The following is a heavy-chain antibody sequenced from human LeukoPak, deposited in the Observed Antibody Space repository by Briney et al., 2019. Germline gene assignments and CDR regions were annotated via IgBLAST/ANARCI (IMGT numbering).Heavy chain of an antibody. CDR3: ARDDFWSGYLYYFDY. D-gene: IGHD3-3*01. Sequence: SETLSLTCTVSGGSISSSSYYWGWIRQPPGKGLEWIGRIYYSGSTYYNPSLKSRVTISVATSKNQLSLKLSSVTAADTAVYYCARDDFWSGYLYYFDYWGQGTLVTVSS. V-gene: IGHV4-39*02. CDR1: GGSISSSSYY. CDR2: IYYSGST. J-gene: IGHJ4*02.